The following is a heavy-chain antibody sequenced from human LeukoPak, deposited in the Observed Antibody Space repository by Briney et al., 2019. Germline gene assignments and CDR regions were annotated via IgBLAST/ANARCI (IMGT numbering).Heavy chain of an antibody. V-gene: IGHV3-15*01. Sequence: PGGSLRLSCAASGFTFSNAWMSWVRQAPGKGLEWVGRIKSKTDGGTTDYAAPVKGRFTISRDDSKNTLYLQMNSLKTEDTAVYYCTTDRPWTGGYYYYCMDVWGKGTTVTISS. CDR3: TTDRPWTGGYYYYCMDV. CDR2: IKSKTDGGTT. CDR1: GFTFSNAW. D-gene: IGHD3/OR15-3a*01. J-gene: IGHJ6*03.